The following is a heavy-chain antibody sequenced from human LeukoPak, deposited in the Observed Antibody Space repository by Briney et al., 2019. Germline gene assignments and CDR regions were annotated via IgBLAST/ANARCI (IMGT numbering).Heavy chain of an antibody. CDR3: ARQTVVVPAAMSTYYYYYGMDV. CDR1: GYSFTNYW. D-gene: IGHD2-2*01. V-gene: IGHV5-51*01. CDR2: IHPGDSDT. J-gene: IGHJ6*02. Sequence: GESLKISCKGSGYSFTNYWIGWVRQMPGKGLEWMGIIHPGDSDTRYSPSFQGQVTISADKSISTAYLQWSSLKASDTAMYYCARQTVVVPAAMSTYYYYYGMDVWGQGTTVTVSS.